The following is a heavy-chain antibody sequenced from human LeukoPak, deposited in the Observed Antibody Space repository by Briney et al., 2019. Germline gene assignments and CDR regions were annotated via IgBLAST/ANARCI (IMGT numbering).Heavy chain of an antibody. CDR1: GGTFSRYA. CDR2: IIPIFGTA. V-gene: IGHV1-69*05. D-gene: IGHD2-2*02. J-gene: IGHJ5*02. CDR3: ARDPAIGEYRSSTICYTVGWFDP. Sequence: SVKVSCKASGGTFSRYAISWVRQAPGQGLEWMGGIIPIFGTANYAQKFQGRVTITTDESTSTAYMELSSLRSEDTAVYYCARDPAIGEYRSSTICYTVGWFDPWGQGTLVTVSS.